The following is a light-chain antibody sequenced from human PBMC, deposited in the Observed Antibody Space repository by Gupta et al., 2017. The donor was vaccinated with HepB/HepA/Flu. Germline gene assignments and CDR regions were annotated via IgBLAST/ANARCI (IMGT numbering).Light chain of an antibody. Sequence: EIVMTQSPATLSVSLGERATLSCRASQSVSSNLAWYQQKPGQASRLLIYAAATRATGSPARFSGSGSGTEFTLTISSLQSEDFAVYYCQQHNNWPSWTFGQGTKVEIK. CDR1: QSVSSN. CDR2: AAA. V-gene: IGKV3-15*01. J-gene: IGKJ1*01. CDR3: QQHNNWPSWT.